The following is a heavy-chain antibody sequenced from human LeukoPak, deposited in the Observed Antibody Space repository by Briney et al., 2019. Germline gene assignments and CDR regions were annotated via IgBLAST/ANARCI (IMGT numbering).Heavy chain of an antibody. CDR2: INWNGGST. J-gene: IGHJ3*02. Sequence: GGSLRLSCAASGFTFDDYGMSWVRHARGKGLEWVAGINWNGGSTGYADSVKGRFTISRDNAKDSLYLQMNSLRAEDTALYYCASPFIAAAGMGAFDIWGQGTMVTVSS. CDR1: GFTFDDYG. V-gene: IGHV3-20*04. CDR3: ASPFIAAAGMGAFDI. D-gene: IGHD6-13*01.